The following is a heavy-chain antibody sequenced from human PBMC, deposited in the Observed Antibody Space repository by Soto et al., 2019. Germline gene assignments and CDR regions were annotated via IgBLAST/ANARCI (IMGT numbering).Heavy chain of an antibody. CDR3: ARGIFTGITMVRGVPYFDY. J-gene: IGHJ4*02. D-gene: IGHD3-10*01. Sequence: ASVKVSCKASGYTFTGYYMHWVRQAPGQGLEWMGWINPNSGGTNYAQKFQGWVTMTRDTSISTAYMELSRLRSDDTAVYYCARGIFTGITMVRGVPYFDYWGQGTLVTVSS. CDR1: GYTFTGYY. CDR2: INPNSGGT. V-gene: IGHV1-2*04.